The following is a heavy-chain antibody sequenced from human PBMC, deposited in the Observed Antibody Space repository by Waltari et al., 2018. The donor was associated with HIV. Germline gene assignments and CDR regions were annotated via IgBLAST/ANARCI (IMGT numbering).Heavy chain of an antibody. CDR1: GYPLSDLS. V-gene: IGHV1-24*01. J-gene: IGHJ1*01. D-gene: IGHD2-15*01. CDR3: VTLYKQSPLYSNF. Sequence: QVHLIQSAFDMKRPGASVTIACKVSGYPLSDLSMQWVRQGPGLRLEWMGGFDPKNGKPVYSQRFWGRVSLAEDTSEDTAYLELNRLTSDDTAVYYCVTLYKQSPLYSNFWGQGTLVTVSP. CDR2: FDPKNGKP.